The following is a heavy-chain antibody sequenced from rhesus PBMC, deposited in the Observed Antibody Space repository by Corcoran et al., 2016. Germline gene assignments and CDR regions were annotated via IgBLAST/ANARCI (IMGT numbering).Heavy chain of an antibody. J-gene: IGHJ4*01. V-gene: IGHV4S7*01. Sequence: QLQLQESGPGLVKPSEPLSLPCAVSGGSIIGGSVCSWIRQPHGKGLEWIGHIFGSIGSTYYNPSLKSRVTISTDTSKNQFSLKLSSVTAADTAVYYCARDVGGGVTQDWGQGVLVTVSS. CDR2: IFGSIGST. CDR1: GGSIIGGSV. CDR3: ARDVGGGVTQD. D-gene: IGHD3-22*01.